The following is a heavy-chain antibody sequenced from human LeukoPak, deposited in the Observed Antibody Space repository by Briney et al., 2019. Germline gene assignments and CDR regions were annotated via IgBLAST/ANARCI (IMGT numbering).Heavy chain of an antibody. Sequence: GGSLRLSCAASGFTVSSNYMSWVRQAPGKGLEWVSVIYSGGGTNYADSVKGRFTISRDNAKNSLYLQMNSLRAEDTTVYYCARDPGGYMDVWGKGTTVTISS. CDR1: GFTVSSNY. D-gene: IGHD3-10*01. CDR2: IYSGGGT. CDR3: ARDPGGYMDV. V-gene: IGHV3-66*01. J-gene: IGHJ6*03.